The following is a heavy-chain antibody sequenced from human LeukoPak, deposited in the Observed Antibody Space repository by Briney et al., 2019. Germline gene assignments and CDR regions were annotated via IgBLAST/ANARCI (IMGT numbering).Heavy chain of an antibody. V-gene: IGHV1-69*13. J-gene: IGHJ5*02. CDR3: ARVYSYGTGWFDP. Sequence: ASVKVSCKASGGTFSSYAISWVRQAPGQGLEWMGGIIPIFGTANYAQKFQGRVTITADESTGTAYMELSSLRSEDTAVYYCARVYSYGTGWFDPWGQGTLVTVSS. CDR2: IIPIFGTA. CDR1: GGTFSSYA. D-gene: IGHD5-18*01.